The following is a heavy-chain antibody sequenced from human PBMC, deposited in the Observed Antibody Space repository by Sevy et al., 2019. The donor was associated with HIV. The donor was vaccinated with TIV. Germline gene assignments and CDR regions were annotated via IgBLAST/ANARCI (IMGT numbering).Heavy chain of an antibody. V-gene: IGHV4-59*02. CDR3: ARDFDGSGRRLDN. Sequence: SETLSLTCTVSGASVSTSYWNWIRQSPEKGLEYIGYIHYRAGTYYNPPLKSRVTMSIDTSKNLVSLKVTSVTAADTAMYYCARDFDGSGRRLDNWGQGTLVTVSS. D-gene: IGHD3-10*01. CDR2: IHYRAGT. J-gene: IGHJ4*02. CDR1: GASVSTSY.